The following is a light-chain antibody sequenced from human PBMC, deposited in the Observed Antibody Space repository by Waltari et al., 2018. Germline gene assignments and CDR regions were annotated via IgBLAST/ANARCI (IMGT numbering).Light chain of an antibody. CDR3: AAWDDSLAWV. J-gene: IGLJ3*02. Sequence: QSVLTPPPSASGTPGQRATISCSGSRPNIGHTPYNWYQQLPGTAPKLLIYSNNQRPSGVPGRFSGSKSGTSASLAISGLQSEDEADYYCAAWDDSLAWVFGGGTKLTVL. CDR2: SNN. CDR1: RPNIGHTP. V-gene: IGLV1-44*01.